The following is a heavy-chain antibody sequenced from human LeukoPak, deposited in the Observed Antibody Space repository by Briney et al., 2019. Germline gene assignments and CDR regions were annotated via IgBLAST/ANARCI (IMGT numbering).Heavy chain of an antibody. CDR2: INHSGST. CDR3: ARGALYCSSTSCYDLDY. Sequence: SETLSLTCAVYGGSFSGYYWSWIRQPPGKGLEWIGEINHSGSTNYNPSLKSRVTISVDTSKNQFSLKLSSVTAADTAVYYCARGALYCSSTSCYDLDYWGQGTLVTGSS. J-gene: IGHJ4*02. D-gene: IGHD2-2*01. CDR1: GGSFSGYY. V-gene: IGHV4-34*01.